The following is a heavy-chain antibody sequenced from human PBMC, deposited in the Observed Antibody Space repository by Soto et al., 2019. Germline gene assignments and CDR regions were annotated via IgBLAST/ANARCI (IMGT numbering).Heavy chain of an antibody. Sequence: SETLSLTCTVSGGSISSYYWSWIRQPPGKGLEWIGYIYYSGSTNYNPSLKSRVTISVDTSKNQFSLKLSSVTAADTAVYYCARGSSSSLDYWGQGTLVTVSS. CDR2: IYYSGST. V-gene: IGHV4-59*01. J-gene: IGHJ4*02. D-gene: IGHD6-6*01. CDR3: ARGSSSSLDY. CDR1: GGSISSYY.